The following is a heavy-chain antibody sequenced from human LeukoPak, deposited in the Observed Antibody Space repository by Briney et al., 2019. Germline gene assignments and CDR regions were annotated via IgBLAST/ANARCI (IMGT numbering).Heavy chain of an antibody. CDR3: AKDRPGSSGYYYEFDY. CDR2: ISGSGGST. J-gene: IGHJ4*02. V-gene: IGHV3-23*01. CDR1: GFTFSSYA. Sequence: GGSLRLSCAASGFTFSSYAMSWVRQAPGKGLEWVLAISGSGGSTYYADSVKGRFTISRDNSKNTLYLQMNSLRAEDTAVYYCAKDRPGSSGYYYEFDYWGQGTLVTVSS. D-gene: IGHD3-22*01.